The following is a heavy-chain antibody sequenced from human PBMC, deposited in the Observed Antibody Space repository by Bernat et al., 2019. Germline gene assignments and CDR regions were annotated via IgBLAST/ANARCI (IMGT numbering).Heavy chain of an antibody. CDR2: ISYDGSNK. J-gene: IGHJ5*02. CDR3: AKDDCSSTSCYGPLDP. D-gene: IGHD2-2*01. V-gene: IGHV3-30*18. Sequence: QVQLVESGGGVVQPGRSLRLSCAASGFTFSSYGMHWVRQAPGKGLEWVAVISYDGSNKYYADSVKGRFTISRHNSKNTLYLQMNSLRAEDTAVYYCAKDDCSSTSCYGPLDPWGQGTLVTVSS. CDR1: GFTFSSYG.